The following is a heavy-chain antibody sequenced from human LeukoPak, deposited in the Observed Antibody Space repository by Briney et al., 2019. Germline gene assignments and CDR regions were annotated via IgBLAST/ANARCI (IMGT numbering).Heavy chain of an antibody. CDR3: APLWFGELFPFDP. V-gene: IGHV4-39*01. Sequence: PSETLSLTCTVSGGSISSSSYYWGWIRQPPGKGLEWIGSIYYSGSTYYNPSLKSRVTISVDTSKNQFSLKLSSVTAADTAVYYCAPLWFGELFPFDPWGQGTLVTVSS. J-gene: IGHJ5*02. CDR1: GGSISSSSYY. CDR2: IYYSGST. D-gene: IGHD3-10*01.